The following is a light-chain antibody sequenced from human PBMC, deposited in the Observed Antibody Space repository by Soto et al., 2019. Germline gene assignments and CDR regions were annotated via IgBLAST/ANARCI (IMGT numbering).Light chain of an antibody. V-gene: IGLV2-23*01. J-gene: IGLJ3*02. CDR3: CSYARSTTWV. CDR1: SSDVGNYNL. CDR2: EGS. Sequence: QSVLTQPDSVSGSPGQSITISCTGTSSDVGNYNLVSWYQQHPGKAPKLMIYEGSKRPSGVSNRFSGSKSGNTASLTISGLQAEDEADYYCCSYARSTTWVFGGGTKLTVL.